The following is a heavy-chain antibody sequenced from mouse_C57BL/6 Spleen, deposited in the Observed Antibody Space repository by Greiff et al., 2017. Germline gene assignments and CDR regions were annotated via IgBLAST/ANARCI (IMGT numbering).Heavy chain of an antibody. CDR2: IYPGDGDT. CDR3: AKSVDDDAWFAY. J-gene: IGHJ3*01. D-gene: IGHD2-4*01. V-gene: IGHV1-82*01. CDR1: GYAFTSSW. Sequence: QVQLQQSGPELVKPGASVKLSCKASGYAFTSSWMNWVKQRPGQGLEWIGRIYPGDGDTNYNGKFKGKDTLTAAKSSSTAYMQLSRLTSEDSAVXCGAKSVDDDAWFAYWGQGTLVTVSA.